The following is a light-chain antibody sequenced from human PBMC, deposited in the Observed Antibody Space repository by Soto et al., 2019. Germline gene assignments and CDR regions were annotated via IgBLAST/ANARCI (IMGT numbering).Light chain of an antibody. J-gene: IGKJ1*01. CDR2: KAS. V-gene: IGKV1-5*03. Sequence: IQMTQYPSTLSASVGDRVTITCRASQSISSWLAWYQQKPGKAPKLLIYKASSLESGVPSRFSGSGSGTEFTLTISSLQPDDFATYYCQQYNSYSRTFGQGTKVDIK. CDR1: QSISSW. CDR3: QQYNSYSRT.